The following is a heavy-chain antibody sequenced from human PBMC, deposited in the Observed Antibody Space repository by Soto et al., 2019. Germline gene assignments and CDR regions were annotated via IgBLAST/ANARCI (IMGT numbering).Heavy chain of an antibody. V-gene: IGHV1-8*01. Sequence: QVQLVQSGAEVKKPGASVKVSCKASGYTFTSYVINWVRQATGQGLEWMGWMNPNSGNTRYPQKFQGRVTMSRNTSISTAYMQLRSPSSEDTAVYYCARTIYGDTVDYWGQGTLVTVSS. CDR2: MNPNSGNT. J-gene: IGHJ4*02. CDR1: GYTFTSYV. CDR3: ARTIYGDTVDY. D-gene: IGHD4-17*01.